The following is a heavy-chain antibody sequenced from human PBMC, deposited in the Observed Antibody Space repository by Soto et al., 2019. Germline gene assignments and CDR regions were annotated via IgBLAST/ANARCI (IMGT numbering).Heavy chain of an antibody. CDR1: GFTFSSYW. D-gene: IGHD6-19*01. CDR2: INSDGSST. J-gene: IGHJ4*02. V-gene: IGHV3-74*01. Sequence: GGSLRLPCAASGFTFSSYWVHWVRQAPGQGLGWVSRINSDGSSTSYADSVKGRFTISRDNAKNTLYLQMNSLRAEDTAVYYCVREAVAAPRVPQDEWGQGSLVTGSS. CDR3: VREAVAAPRVPQDE.